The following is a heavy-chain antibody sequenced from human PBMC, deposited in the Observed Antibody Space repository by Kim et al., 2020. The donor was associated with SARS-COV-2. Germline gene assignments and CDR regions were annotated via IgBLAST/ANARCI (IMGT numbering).Heavy chain of an antibody. CDR2: ISYDGSNK. Sequence: GGSLRLSCAASGFTFSSYGMHWVRQAPGKGLEWVAVISYDGSNKYYADSVKGRFTISRDNSKNTLYLQMNSLRAEDTAVYYCAKDLFRDEGFTVTTSYYYYGMDVWGQGTTVTVSS. CDR3: AKDLFRDEGFTVTTSYYYYGMDV. D-gene: IGHD4-17*01. V-gene: IGHV3-30*18. J-gene: IGHJ6*02. CDR1: GFTFSSYG.